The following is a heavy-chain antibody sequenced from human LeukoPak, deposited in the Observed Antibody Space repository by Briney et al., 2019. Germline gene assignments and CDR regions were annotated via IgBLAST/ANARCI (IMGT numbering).Heavy chain of an antibody. CDR1: GFTVSSNY. V-gene: IGHV3-66*01. J-gene: IGHJ3*02. CDR3: ARGGGDWPYCAFDI. Sequence: PGGSLRLSCAASGFTVSSNYMSWVRQAPGKGLEWVSVIYSGGSTYYADSVKGRFTISRDNSRNTLYLQMNSLRAEDTAVYYCARGGGDWPYCAFDIWGQGTMVTVSS. D-gene: IGHD3/OR15-3a*01. CDR2: IYSGGST.